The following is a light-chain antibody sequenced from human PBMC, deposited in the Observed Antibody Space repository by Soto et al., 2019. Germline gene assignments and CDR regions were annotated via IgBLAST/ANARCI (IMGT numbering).Light chain of an antibody. V-gene: IGKV1-5*01. J-gene: IGKJ2*01. CDR2: DAL. CDR1: QSISSR. Sequence: DIQMTQSPSTLSASVGDRVTITCRASQSISSRLAWYQKKPGKAPKLLIYDALNLESGVTSRFSGSGSGTEFTHSIGSLQPDDFATNYCQQYDTYIRYTSGQGTKLEIK. CDR3: QQYDTYIRYT.